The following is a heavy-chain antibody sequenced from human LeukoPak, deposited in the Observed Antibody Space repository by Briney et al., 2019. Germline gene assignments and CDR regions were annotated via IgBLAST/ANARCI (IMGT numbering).Heavy chain of an antibody. CDR3: ARAIRFTINWFDP. CDR2: IYYRGST. CDR1: GGSISSGDYY. Sequence: TTSETLSLTCTGSGGSISSGDYYWSWIRQPPGKCLEWIGYIYYRGSTYYNPSLKSRVTISVDTSKNQFSLKLSSVTAADTAVYYCARAIRFTINWFDPWGQGTLVTVSS. D-gene: IGHD3-10*01. J-gene: IGHJ5*02. V-gene: IGHV4-30-4*08.